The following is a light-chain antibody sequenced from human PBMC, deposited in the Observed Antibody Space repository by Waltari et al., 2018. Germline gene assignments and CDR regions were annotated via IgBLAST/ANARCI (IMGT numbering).Light chain of an antibody. CDR1: QSVSSK. J-gene: IGKJ1*01. CDR2: GAS. Sequence: EIVMTQSPATLSVSPGERATLSCRASQSVSSKLAWYQQKPGQAPRLLSYGASTRATGIPARFSGSGSGTEFTLTISSLQSEDFAVYYCHQYNNWPRTFGQGTKVEIK. V-gene: IGKV3-15*01. CDR3: HQYNNWPRT.